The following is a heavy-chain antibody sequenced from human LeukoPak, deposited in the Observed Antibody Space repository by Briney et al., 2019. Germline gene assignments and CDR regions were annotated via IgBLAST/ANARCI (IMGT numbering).Heavy chain of an antibody. Sequence: PGGSLRLSCAASGFTFSSYAMSWVRQAPGKGLEWVSAISGSGGSTYYADSVKGRFTISRDNSKNTLYLQMNSLRAEDTAVYYCAANDDYSNYIIDYWGQGTLVTVSS. J-gene: IGHJ4*02. V-gene: IGHV3-23*01. CDR1: GFTFSSYA. CDR3: AANDDYSNYIIDY. CDR2: ISGSGGST. D-gene: IGHD4-11*01.